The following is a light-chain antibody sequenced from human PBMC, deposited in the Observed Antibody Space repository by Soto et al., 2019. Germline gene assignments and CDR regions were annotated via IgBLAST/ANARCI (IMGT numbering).Light chain of an antibody. Sequence: QSVLTRPPSVSGAPGQRVTISCTGSSSNIGAGYGVHWYQQFPGTAPKLLIYVNNNRPSGVPDRFSGSKSGTSASLAITGLQAEDEADYYCQSYDSSLSGSKVFGGGTKLTVL. V-gene: IGLV1-40*01. J-gene: IGLJ3*02. CDR2: VNN. CDR3: QSYDSSLSGSKV. CDR1: SSNIGAGYG.